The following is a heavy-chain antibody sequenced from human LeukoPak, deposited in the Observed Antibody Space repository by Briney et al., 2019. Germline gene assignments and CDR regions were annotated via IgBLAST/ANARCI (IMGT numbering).Heavy chain of an antibody. D-gene: IGHD6-13*01. CDR3: ARQRYTRGRFDY. Sequence: SGTLSLTCTVSGGSISSYYWSWIRQPPGMGLEWIGYFYHSGVTTYNPSLKSRVTITVDATKKQSSLKLSSVTAADTAIYYCARQRYTRGRFDYWGKGTQV. CDR2: FYHSGVT. CDR1: GGSISSYY. V-gene: IGHV4-59*08. J-gene: IGHJ4*02.